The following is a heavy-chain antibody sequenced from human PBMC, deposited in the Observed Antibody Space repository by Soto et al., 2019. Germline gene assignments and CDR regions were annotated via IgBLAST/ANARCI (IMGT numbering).Heavy chain of an antibody. V-gene: IGHV1-46*03. CDR1: GYTFTSYY. Sequence: QVQLVQSGAEVKKPGASVKVSCKASGYTFTSYYMHWVRQAPGQGLEWMGIINPSGGSTSYAQTFKGRVTMTRDTSTSTVYMELRSPRSEDTAVYYCAREQELVLSPHFDYWGQGTLVTVSS. J-gene: IGHJ4*02. CDR2: INPSGGST. CDR3: AREQELVLSPHFDY. D-gene: IGHD6-13*01.